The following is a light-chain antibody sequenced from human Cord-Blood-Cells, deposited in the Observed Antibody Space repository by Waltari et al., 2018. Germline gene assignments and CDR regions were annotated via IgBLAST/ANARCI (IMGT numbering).Light chain of an antibody. CDR2: QDS. CDR1: KLGDKY. CDR3: QAWDSSTAV. V-gene: IGLV3-1*01. J-gene: IGLJ2*01. Sequence: SYELTQPPSVSVSPGQTASIPCSGAKLGDKYACWYQQKPGQSPVLVIHQDSKRPSGIPERFACPNPGNTATLTISGTQAMDEADYYCQAWDSSTAVFGGGTKLTVL.